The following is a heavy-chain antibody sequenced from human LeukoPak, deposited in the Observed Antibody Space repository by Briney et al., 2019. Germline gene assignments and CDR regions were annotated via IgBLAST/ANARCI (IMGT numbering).Heavy chain of an antibody. D-gene: IGHD3-22*01. CDR2: ISWNSGSI. J-gene: IGHJ4*02. CDR3: AKGGITMIVVVTN. V-gene: IGHV3-9*01. CDR1: GFTFDDYA. Sequence: PGRSLRLSCAASGFTFDDYAMHWVRQAPGKGLEWVSGISWNSGSIGYADSVKGRFTISRDNAKNSLYLQMNSLRAEDTALYYCAKGGITMIVVVTNWGQGTLVTVSS.